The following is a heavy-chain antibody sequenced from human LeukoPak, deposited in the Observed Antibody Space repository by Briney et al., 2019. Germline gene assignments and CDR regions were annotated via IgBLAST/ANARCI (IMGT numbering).Heavy chain of an antibody. Sequence: GGSLRLSCAASGFTFSSYWMHWVRQTPGKGLVWVSRINSDGTSTNYADSVKGRFTISRDNAKNTLYLHMNSLRAEDTAVYYCARDLGSGGSCYRNWGQGTLVTVSS. V-gene: IGHV3-74*01. CDR2: INSDGTST. CDR1: GFTFSSYW. D-gene: IGHD2-15*01. J-gene: IGHJ4*02. CDR3: ARDLGSGGSCYRN.